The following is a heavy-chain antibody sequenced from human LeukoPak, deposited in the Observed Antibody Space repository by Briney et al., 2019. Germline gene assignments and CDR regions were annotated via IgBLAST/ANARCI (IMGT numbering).Heavy chain of an antibody. CDR3: ARLWFGGPFGS. CDR2: ISSGSSTT. Sequence: GGSLRLSCAASGFVFSEYEMNWVRQAPGKGLERLSDISSGSSTTYYEDSVKGRFTISRDNTKNSLYLQMNSLRAEDTAVYYCARLWFGGPFGSWGQGILVTVSS. CDR1: GFVFSEYE. D-gene: IGHD3-10*01. J-gene: IGHJ4*02. V-gene: IGHV3-48*03.